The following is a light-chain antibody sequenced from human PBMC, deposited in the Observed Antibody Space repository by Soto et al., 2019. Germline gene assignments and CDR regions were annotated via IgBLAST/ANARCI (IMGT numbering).Light chain of an antibody. J-gene: IGLJ2*01. V-gene: IGLV2-23*01. CDR1: SSDVGSYNL. CDR3: CSYAGSLV. Sequence: QSALTQPASVSGSPGQSITISCTGTSSDVGSYNLVSWYQQHPGKAPKLMIYEGSKRPSGVSNRFSGSKSGNTASLTISGLQAEDEADYYCCSYAGSLVFGGSTKLTVL. CDR2: EGS.